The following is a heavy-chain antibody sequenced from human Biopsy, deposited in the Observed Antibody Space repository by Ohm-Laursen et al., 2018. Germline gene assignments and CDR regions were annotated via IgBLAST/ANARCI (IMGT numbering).Heavy chain of an antibody. CDR3: ARRLPLRGFAFDV. CDR2: IYYRGNT. CDR1: GDSITSYF. V-gene: IGHV4-59*08. J-gene: IGHJ3*01. Sequence: SDTLSLTCTVSGDSITSYFWNWIRRAPGKGLEWIGNIYYRGNTNYSPSLKSRATISLDSSKNQFSLNLNSVTATDTAVYYCARRLPLRGFAFDVWGQGTVVTVS. D-gene: IGHD3-10*01.